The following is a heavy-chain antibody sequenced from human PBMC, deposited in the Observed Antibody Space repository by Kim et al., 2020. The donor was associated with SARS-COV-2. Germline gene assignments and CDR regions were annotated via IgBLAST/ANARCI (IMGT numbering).Heavy chain of an antibody. CDR1: GFTFSSYW. CDR3: ARRITMVRGVIITPDGFDP. V-gene: IGHV3-7*03. D-gene: IGHD3-10*01. Sequence: GGSLRLSCAASGFTFSSYWMSWVRQAPGKGLEWVANIKQDGSEKYYVDSVKGRFTISRDNAKNSLYLQMNSLRAEDTAVYYCARRITMVRGVIITPDGFDPWGQGTLVTVSS. CDR2: IKQDGSEK. J-gene: IGHJ5*02.